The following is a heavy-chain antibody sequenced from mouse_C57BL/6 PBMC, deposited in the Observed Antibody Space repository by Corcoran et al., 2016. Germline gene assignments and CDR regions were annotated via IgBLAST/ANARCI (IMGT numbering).Heavy chain of an antibody. V-gene: IGHV8-12*01. CDR1: GFSLSTSGMG. Sequence: QVTLKESGPGILQSSQTLSLTCSFSGFSLSTSGMGVSWIRQPSGKGLEGLAHLYWDDDKRYNPSLTSRLTISTETSRNQVCLKITSGDTADTATYYCARAYYSNYVDYAMDYWSQGTSVTVSS. D-gene: IGHD2-5*01. CDR2: LYWDDDK. CDR3: ARAYYSNYVDYAMDY. J-gene: IGHJ4*01.